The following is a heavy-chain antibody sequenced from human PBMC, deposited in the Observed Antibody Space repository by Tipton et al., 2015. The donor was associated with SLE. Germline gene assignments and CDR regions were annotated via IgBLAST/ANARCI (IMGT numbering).Heavy chain of an antibody. CDR2: ISSSGSTI. CDR1: GFTFSDYC. J-gene: IGHJ5*02. V-gene: IGHV3-11*01. D-gene: IGHD3-3*01. Sequence: SLRLSCAASGFTFSDYCMSWIRQAPGKGLEWVSYISSSGSTIYYADSVKGRFTISRDNAKNSLYLQMNSLRAEDTAVYYCARDRFWGGYYGWFDPWGQGTLVTVSS. CDR3: ARDRFWGGYYGWFDP.